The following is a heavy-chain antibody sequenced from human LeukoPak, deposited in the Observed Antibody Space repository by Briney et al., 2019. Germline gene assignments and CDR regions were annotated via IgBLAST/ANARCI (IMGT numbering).Heavy chain of an antibody. CDR2: IISSSNYI. CDR1: GFTFSTYS. CDR3: AREGTGYCSGRSCPFDY. V-gene: IGHV3-21*01. D-gene: IGHD2-15*01. J-gene: IGHJ4*02. Sequence: GGSLRLSCAGSGFTFSTYSMHWVRQAPGKGLEGVSSIISSSNYIYYADSVKGRFTISRDNAKNSLYLQMNSLRAEDTAVYYCAREGTGYCSGRSCPFDYWGQGSLVTVSS.